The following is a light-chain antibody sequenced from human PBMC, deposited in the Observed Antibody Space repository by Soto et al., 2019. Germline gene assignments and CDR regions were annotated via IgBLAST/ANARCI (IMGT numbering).Light chain of an antibody. V-gene: IGKV1-39*01. Sequence: DIQMTQSPSSLSASVGDRVTITCRASQSISRYLNWYQQKPGKAPKLXIYAASTLQSGVPSRFSGSGAGTHFTRTISSLQPEDVATDYCPQSYSITLTFGGGTKVDIK. CDR3: PQSYSITLT. CDR1: QSISRY. J-gene: IGKJ4*01. CDR2: AAS.